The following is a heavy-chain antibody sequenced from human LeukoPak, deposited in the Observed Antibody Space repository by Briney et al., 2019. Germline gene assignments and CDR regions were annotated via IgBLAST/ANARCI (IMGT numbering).Heavy chain of an antibody. Sequence: ASVKVSCKVSGYTLTELSMHWVRQAPGKGLEWMGGFDPEDGETIYAQKFQGRVTMTEDTSTDTAYMELSSLRSEDTAVYYCARASEPYYYDSSGPIFDYWGQGTLVTVSS. J-gene: IGHJ4*02. D-gene: IGHD3-22*01. CDR2: FDPEDGET. V-gene: IGHV1-24*01. CDR3: ARASEPYYYDSSGPIFDY. CDR1: GYTLTELS.